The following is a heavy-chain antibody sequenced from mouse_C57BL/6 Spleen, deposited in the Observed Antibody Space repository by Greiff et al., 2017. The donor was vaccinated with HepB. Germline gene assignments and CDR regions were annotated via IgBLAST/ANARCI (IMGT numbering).Heavy chain of an antibody. Sequence: QVQLQQPGAELVRPGSSVKLSCKASGYTFTSYWMHWVKQRPIQGLEWIGNIDPSDSETHYNQKFKDKATLTVDKSSSTAYMQLSSLTSEDSAVYYCARRDYSNLYFDVWGTGTTVTVSS. CDR2: IDPSDSET. J-gene: IGHJ1*03. CDR3: ARRDYSNLYFDV. D-gene: IGHD2-5*01. V-gene: IGHV1-52*01. CDR1: GYTFTSYW.